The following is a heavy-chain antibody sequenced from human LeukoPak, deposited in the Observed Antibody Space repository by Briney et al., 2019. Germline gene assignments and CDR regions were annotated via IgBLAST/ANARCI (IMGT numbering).Heavy chain of an antibody. V-gene: IGHV4-38-2*02. CDR2: IYHSGTT. J-gene: IGHJ3*02. Sequence: PSETLSLICTVSGFSISNDYYWTWLRQPPGKGLEWIGGIYHSGTTYYNPSLRGRVSISVDTSKNQFSLKLSSVTAADTAVYYCALPAAIFDAFDIWGQGTMVTVSS. D-gene: IGHD2-2*01. CDR3: ALPAAIFDAFDI. CDR1: GFSISNDYY.